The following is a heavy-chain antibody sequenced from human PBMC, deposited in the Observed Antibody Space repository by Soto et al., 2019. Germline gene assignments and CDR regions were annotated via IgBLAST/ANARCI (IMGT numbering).Heavy chain of an antibody. V-gene: IGHV3-30*18. CDR1: GFTLSSHG. J-gene: IGHJ4*02. CDR2: VSYDGGTK. CDR3: VKEFGVAGSSYESFFDY. D-gene: IGHD5-18*01. Sequence: QVQLVESGGGVVQPGGSLRLSCAASGFTLSSHGMQWVRQAPGKRLEWVAVVSYDGGTKYYADSVKGRFTISRDNSKNTLYLQMNSLRAEDTAVYYCVKEFGVAGSSYESFFDYWGQGTLVTVSS.